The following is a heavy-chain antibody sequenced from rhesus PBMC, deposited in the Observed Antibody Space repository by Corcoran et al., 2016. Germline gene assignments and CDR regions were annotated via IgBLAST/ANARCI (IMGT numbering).Heavy chain of an antibody. CDR3: AKGAWGYSNYFDY. CDR2: IYGGGGHT. Sequence: QVQLQESGPGVVKPSETLSLTCAVSGGSISSYWWGWIRQPPGKGLEWSGQIYGGGGHTSYNPPLKSRVTMSSDTSKPQFSLKLSSVTAADTAVYYCAKGAWGYSNYFDYWGQGVLVTVSS. CDR1: GGSISSYW. V-gene: IGHV4-147*01. J-gene: IGHJ4*01. D-gene: IGHD5-42*01.